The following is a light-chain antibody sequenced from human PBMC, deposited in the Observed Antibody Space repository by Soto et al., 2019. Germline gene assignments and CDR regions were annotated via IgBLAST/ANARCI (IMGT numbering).Light chain of an antibody. CDR1: QSVRSN. J-gene: IGKJ1*01. V-gene: IGKV3D-15*01. CDR3: QQYFEWPPMT. Sequence: EIVMTQSPATLSVSPGERATLSCRASQSVRSNLAWYQQKPGQAPRLLIYGASTRATGIPATFSGSGSGTQFTLTISSLQSEDFAVYYCQQYFEWPPMTFGQGTKVDIK. CDR2: GAS.